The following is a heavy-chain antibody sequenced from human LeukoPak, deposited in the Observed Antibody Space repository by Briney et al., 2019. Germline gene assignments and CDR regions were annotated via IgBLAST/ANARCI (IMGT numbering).Heavy chain of an antibody. CDR2: INHSGST. J-gene: IGHJ4*02. D-gene: IGHD6-13*01. Sequence: SETLSLTCAVYGGSFSDFYWSCIRQPPGKGLEWIGEINHSGSTNYNPSLKSRVTISVDTSKNQFSLKLSSVTAADTAVYYCARCIAAAGTKGDYFDYWGQGTLVTVSS. CDR3: ARCIAAAGTKGDYFDY. V-gene: IGHV4-34*01. CDR1: GGSFSDFY.